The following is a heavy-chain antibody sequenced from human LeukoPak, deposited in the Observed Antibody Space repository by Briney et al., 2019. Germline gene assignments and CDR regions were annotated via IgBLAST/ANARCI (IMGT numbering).Heavy chain of an antibody. D-gene: IGHD2-15*01. CDR1: GWPFSGFY. J-gene: IGHJ1*01. CDR2: INESGST. CDR3: ARRLLGYCSGGSCYSGYFQH. Sequence: PSETLSLTCAVYGWPFSGFYWTWIRQPRGKGLEWIGEINESGSTNYNPSLKSRVTISVDTSKNQFSLKLSSVTAADTAVYYCARRLLGYCSGGSCYSGYFQHWGQGTLVTVSS. V-gene: IGHV4-34*01.